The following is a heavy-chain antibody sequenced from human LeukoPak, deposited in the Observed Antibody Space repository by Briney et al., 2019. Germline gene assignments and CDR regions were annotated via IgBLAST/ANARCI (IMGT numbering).Heavy chain of an antibody. V-gene: IGHV3-48*01. CDR2: ISSSSSTI. D-gene: IGHD3-10*01. J-gene: IGHJ4*02. Sequence: PGGSLRLSCAASGFTFSSYSMNWVRQAPGKGLEWVSYISSSSSTIYYADSVKGRFTISRDNAKNSLYLQMNSLRAEDTAVYYCAREPRGAYFDYWGQVTLVTVSS. CDR3: AREPRGAYFDY. CDR1: GFTFSSYS.